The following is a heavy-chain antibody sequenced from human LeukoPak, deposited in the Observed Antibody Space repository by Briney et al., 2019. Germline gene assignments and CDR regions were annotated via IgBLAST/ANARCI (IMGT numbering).Heavy chain of an antibody. Sequence: SETLSLTCTVSGGSISSYYWSWIRQPPGKGLEWIGYIYYSGSTNYNPSLKSRVTISVDTSKNQFSLKLSSVTAADTAVYYCARSGVSGSPGMDVWGQGTTVTVSS. J-gene: IGHJ6*02. D-gene: IGHD3-10*01. CDR1: GGSISSYY. CDR2: IYYSGST. V-gene: IGHV4-59*01. CDR3: ARSGVSGSPGMDV.